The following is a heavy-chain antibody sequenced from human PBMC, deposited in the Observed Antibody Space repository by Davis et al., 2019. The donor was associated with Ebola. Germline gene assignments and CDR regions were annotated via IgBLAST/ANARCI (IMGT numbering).Heavy chain of an antibody. CDR1: GVSISISRYY. CDR3: AREGYYYDSSGYYRGAFDY. J-gene: IGHJ4*02. Sequence: MPSETLSLTCTVSGVSISISRYYWGWIRQPPGKGLEWIGSIYYSGSTYYTPSLKSRVTISVDTSKNQFSLKLSSVAAADTAVYYCAREGYYYDSSGYYRGAFDYWGQGTLVTVSS. D-gene: IGHD3-22*01. V-gene: IGHV4-39*07. CDR2: IYYSGST.